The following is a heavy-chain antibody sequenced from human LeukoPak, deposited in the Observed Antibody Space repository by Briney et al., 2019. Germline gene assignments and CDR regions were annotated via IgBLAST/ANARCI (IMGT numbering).Heavy chain of an antibody. D-gene: IGHD6-19*01. J-gene: IGHJ5*02. CDR1: GGSFSGYY. Sequence: PSETLSLTCAVYGGSFSGYYWSWIRQPPGKGLEWIGEINHSGSTNYNPSLKSRVTISVDTSKNQFSLKLSSVTAADTAVYYCARGSGVAVAGTGAWFDPWGQGTLVTVSS. CDR3: ARGSGVAVAGTGAWFDP. V-gene: IGHV4-34*01. CDR2: INHSGST.